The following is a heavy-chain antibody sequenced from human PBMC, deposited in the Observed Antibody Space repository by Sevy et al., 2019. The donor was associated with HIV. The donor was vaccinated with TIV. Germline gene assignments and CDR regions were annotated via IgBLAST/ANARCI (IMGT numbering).Heavy chain of an antibody. J-gene: IGHJ3*02. CDR3: ARDSSYYGSGEWGDAFDI. D-gene: IGHD3-10*01. CDR2: IYTSGST. Sequence: SETLSLTCTVSGGSISSGSYYWTWIRQPAGKGLEWIGRIYTSGSTNYNPSLKSRVTISVDTSKNQFSLKLTSVTAADTAVYYCARDSSYYGSGEWGDAFDIWRQGTMVTVSS. V-gene: IGHV4-61*02. CDR1: GGSISSGSYY.